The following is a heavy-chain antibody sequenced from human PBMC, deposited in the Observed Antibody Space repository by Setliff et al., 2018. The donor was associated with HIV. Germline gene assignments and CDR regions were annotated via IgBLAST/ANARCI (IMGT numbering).Heavy chain of an antibody. CDR2: ISAYNGNT. D-gene: IGHD6-19*01. CDR1: GYTFTSYG. CDR3: ATESFPYSSGPLHYYYYMDV. V-gene: IGHV1-18*01. Sequence: GASVKVSCKASGYTFTSYGISRVRQAPGQGLEWMGWISAYNGNTNNAQKLQGRVTMTTDTSTSTAYMELRSLRSDDTSVNCCATESFPYSSGPLHYYYYMDVWRKVTTGIV. J-gene: IGHJ6*03.